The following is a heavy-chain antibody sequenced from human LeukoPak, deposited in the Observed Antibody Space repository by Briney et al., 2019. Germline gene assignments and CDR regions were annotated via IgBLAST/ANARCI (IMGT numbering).Heavy chain of an antibody. CDR2: INPNSGAT. Sequence: GASVKVSCKASGYTFTGYYLHWVRQAPGQGLEWMGWINPNSGATNYAQKLQGRVTMTTDTSTSTAYMELRSLRSDDTAVYYCARLPRGIYYYYYMDVWGKGTTVTISS. CDR1: GYTFTGYY. J-gene: IGHJ6*03. CDR3: ARLPRGIYYYYYMDV. D-gene: IGHD3-10*01. V-gene: IGHV1-2*02.